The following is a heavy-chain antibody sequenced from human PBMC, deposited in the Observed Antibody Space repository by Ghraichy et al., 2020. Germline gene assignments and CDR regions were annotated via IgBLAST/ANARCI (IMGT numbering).Heavy chain of an antibody. CDR3: ARSRPMAPHNYYYYYMDV. J-gene: IGHJ6*03. D-gene: IGHD5-24*01. CDR2: IYYSGST. CDR1: GGSISSYY. V-gene: IGHV4-59*01. Sequence: SETLSLTCTVSGGSISSYYWSWIRQPPGKGLEWIGYIYYSGSTNYNPSLKSRVTISVDTSKNQFSLKLSSVTAADTAVYYCARSRPMAPHNYYYYYMDVWGKGTTVTVSS.